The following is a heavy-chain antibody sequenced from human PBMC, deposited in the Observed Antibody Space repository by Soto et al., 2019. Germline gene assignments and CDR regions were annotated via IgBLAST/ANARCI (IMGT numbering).Heavy chain of an antibody. CDR3: ARARLRAVYAFDF. CDR2: IYYNGNT. V-gene: IGHV4-31*03. J-gene: IGHJ3*01. CDR1: GVSITSGAYY. D-gene: IGHD4-17*01. Sequence: LTCTLSGVSITSGAYYWTWVRQHPGKGLEWIGYIYYNGNTYFSPSLKSRLTISIDTSKNQFSLKLSSVTAADTAMYYCARARLRAVYAFDFWGQGTMVTVSS.